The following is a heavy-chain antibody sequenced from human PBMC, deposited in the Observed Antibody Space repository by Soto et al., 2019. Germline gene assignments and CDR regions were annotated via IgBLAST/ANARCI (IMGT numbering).Heavy chain of an antibody. CDR2: ISSSSSYT. Sequence: PGGSLRLSCAASGFTFSDYYMSWIRQAPGKGLEWVSYISSSSSYTNYADSVKGRFTISRDNAKNSLYLQMNSLRAEDTAVYYCARENRIAVAAYSDYWGQGTLVTVSS. V-gene: IGHV3-11*06. J-gene: IGHJ4*02. D-gene: IGHD6-19*01. CDR1: GFTFSDYY. CDR3: ARENRIAVAAYSDY.